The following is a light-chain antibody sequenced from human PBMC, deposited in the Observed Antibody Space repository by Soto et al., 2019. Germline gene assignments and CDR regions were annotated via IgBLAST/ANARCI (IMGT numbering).Light chain of an antibody. Sequence: IPMSLSPYSLAAPARVRGTIACRASQTISSYLNWYQQKPGKAPKLLIYAASSMQSGVPSRFSGSGSGTDFTLTISSLQPEDFATFYCQQSYSTPITFGQGTRLEIK. V-gene: IGKV1-39*01. J-gene: IGKJ5*01. CDR2: AAS. CDR1: QTISSY. CDR3: QQSYSTPIT.